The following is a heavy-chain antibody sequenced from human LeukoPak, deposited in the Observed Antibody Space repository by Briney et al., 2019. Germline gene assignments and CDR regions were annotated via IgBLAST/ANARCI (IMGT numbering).Heavy chain of an antibody. CDR2: ISWDGGGT. Sequence: GGSLRLSCAASGFTFDDDAMHWVRQAPGEGLEWVSLISWDGGGTYYADSVKGRFTISRDNSKNSLYLQMNSLRAEDTALYYCAKDSVPRRWSYFDYWGQGTLVTVSS. J-gene: IGHJ4*02. D-gene: IGHD3-3*01. V-gene: IGHV3-43D*03. CDR3: AKDSVPRRWSYFDY. CDR1: GFTFDDDA.